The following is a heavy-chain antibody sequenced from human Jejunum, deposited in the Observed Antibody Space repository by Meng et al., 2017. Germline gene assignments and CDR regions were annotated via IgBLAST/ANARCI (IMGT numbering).Heavy chain of an antibody. Sequence: GQLQESGPGLGKPSETLSITCSVSVDSITSGNYVWSWIRQPAGRGLEWVGRIHTSGSTNYNPSLMNRVTISLDTSRNQFSLKMYSVTAADTAVFYCARELQKSAYNQYYFDNWGQGTLVTVSS. V-gene: IGHV4-61*02. D-gene: IGHD5-24*01. J-gene: IGHJ4*02. CDR3: ARELQKSAYNQYYFDN. CDR2: IHTSGST. CDR1: VDSITSGNYV.